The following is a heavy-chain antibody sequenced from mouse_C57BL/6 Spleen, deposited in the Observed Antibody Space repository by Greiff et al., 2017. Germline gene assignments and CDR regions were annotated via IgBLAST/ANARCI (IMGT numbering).Heavy chain of an antibody. V-gene: IGHV1-69*01. J-gene: IGHJ2*01. CDR3: ARWGSLTTADY. CDR1: GYTFTSYW. Sequence: QVQLQQPGAELVMPGASVKLSCKASGYTFTSYWMHWVKQRPGQGLEWIGEIDPSDSYTNYNQKFQGKSTLTVDKSSSTAYMPLSSLTSEDSAVYYCARWGSLTTADYWGQGTTLTVSS. CDR2: IDPSDSYT. D-gene: IGHD1-2*01.